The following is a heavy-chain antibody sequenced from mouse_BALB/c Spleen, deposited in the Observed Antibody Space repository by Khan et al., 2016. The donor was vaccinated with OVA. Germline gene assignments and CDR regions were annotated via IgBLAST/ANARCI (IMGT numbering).Heavy chain of an antibody. D-gene: IGHD2-14*01. J-gene: IGHJ3*01. CDR3: AREGAYYRSDGWFAY. V-gene: IGHV1-4*01. CDR1: GYTFTTYT. Sequence: QVQLQQSGTELARPGASVKRSCKASGYTFTTYTMHWVKQRPGQGLEWIGYISPSSGYTNYNQKFKDKATLTADKSSNTAYMQLSSLTSEYSAVYYCAREGAYYRSDGWFAYWGQGTLVTVSA. CDR2: ISPSSGYT.